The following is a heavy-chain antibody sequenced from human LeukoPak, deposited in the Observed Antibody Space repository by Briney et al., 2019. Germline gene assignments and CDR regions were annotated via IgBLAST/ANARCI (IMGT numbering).Heavy chain of an antibody. CDR2: IYTSGST. CDR1: DGSISSYY. D-gene: IGHD2-2*01. CDR3: AREGRYCSSTSCVIDY. J-gene: IGHJ4*02. Sequence: SETLSITYTVSDGSISSYYWSWIRQPAGKGLEWIGRIYTSGSTNYNPSLKSRVTMSVDTSKNQFSLKLSSVTAADTAVYYCAREGRYCSSTSCVIDYWGQGTLVTVSS. V-gene: IGHV4-4*07.